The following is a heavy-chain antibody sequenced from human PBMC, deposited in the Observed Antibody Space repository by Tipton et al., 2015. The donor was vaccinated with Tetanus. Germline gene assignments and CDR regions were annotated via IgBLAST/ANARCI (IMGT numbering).Heavy chain of an antibody. V-gene: IGHV3-15*07. Sequence: SLRLSCAASGFNFNDALMHWVRQSPGKGLEWVGRIKSKAEGGTIDYGAAGEGRFTISRDDSKNMLYLQMNSLTPEDTAVYSCATGRLPTAGKFFNWFDPWGQGTLVTVSS. CDR1: GFNFNDAL. CDR2: IKSKAEGGTI. J-gene: IGHJ5*02. CDR3: ATGRLPTAGKFFNWFDP. D-gene: IGHD6-13*01.